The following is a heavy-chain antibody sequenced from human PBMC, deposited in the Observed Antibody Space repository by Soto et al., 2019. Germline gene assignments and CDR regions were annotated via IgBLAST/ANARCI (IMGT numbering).Heavy chain of an antibody. V-gene: IGHV3-30*18. CDR3: AKDRRDGDFMHILVVDF. D-gene: IGHD2-15*01. J-gene: IGHJ4*02. Sequence: QVRLVESGGGVVQPGGSLRLSCATAGFSLSSYAMHWVRQAPGKGLEWVALMSYDETKKYYADSVKGRFTISRDTSKNKLILQMNNLRVEDTAVYYCAKDRRDGDFMHILVVDFWGQGALVTVSS. CDR1: GFSLSSYA. CDR2: MSYDETKK.